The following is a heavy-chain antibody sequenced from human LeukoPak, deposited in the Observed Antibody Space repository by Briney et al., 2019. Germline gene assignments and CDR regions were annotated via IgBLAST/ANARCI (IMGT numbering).Heavy chain of an antibody. CDR1: GDSVSRNSAG. V-gene: IGHV6-1*01. CDR2: TYYRSKWYN. D-gene: IGHD1-1*01. J-gene: IGHJ4*02. CDR3: TREVESAFDY. Sequence: SQTLSLTCAISGDSVSRNSAGWNWVRQSPSIGLEWLARTYYRSKWYNDYAVSLKSRVTINPDTSKNHFSLHLNSVTPEDTAVYYCTREVESAFDYWGQGTLVTVSS.